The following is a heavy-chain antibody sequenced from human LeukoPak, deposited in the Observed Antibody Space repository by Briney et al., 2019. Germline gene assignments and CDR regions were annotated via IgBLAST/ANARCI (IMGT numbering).Heavy chain of an antibody. Sequence: PGGSLRLSCAASGFTFSSYAMHWVRRAPGKGLEWVAVISYDGSNKYYADSVKGRFTISRDNSKNTLYLQMNSLRAEDTAVYYCARASSSGWYYFDYWGQGTLVTVSS. CDR1: GFTFSSYA. V-gene: IGHV3-30-3*01. D-gene: IGHD6-19*01. CDR2: ISYDGSNK. J-gene: IGHJ4*02. CDR3: ARASSSGWYYFDY.